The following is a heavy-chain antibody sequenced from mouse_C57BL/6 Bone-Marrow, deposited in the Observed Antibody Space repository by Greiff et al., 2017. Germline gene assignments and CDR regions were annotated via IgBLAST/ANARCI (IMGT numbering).Heavy chain of an antibody. V-gene: IGHV5-6*01. J-gene: IGHJ2*01. Sequence: EVQVVESGGDLVKPGGSLKLSCAASGFTFSSYGMSWVRQTPDKRLEWVATISSGGSYTYYPDSVKGRFTISRDNAKNTLYLQMSSLKSEDTAMYYCARQRNYEDYWGQGTTLTVSS. CDR1: GFTFSSYG. CDR2: ISSGGSYT. D-gene: IGHD2-1*01. CDR3: ARQRNYEDY.